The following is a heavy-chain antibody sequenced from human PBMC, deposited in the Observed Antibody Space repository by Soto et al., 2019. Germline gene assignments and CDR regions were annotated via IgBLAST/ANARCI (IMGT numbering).Heavy chain of an antibody. Sequence: QVQLVESGGGVVQPGRSLRLTCAASGFTFSSNGMHWVRQPPGKGLEWVALIAYDGSKTYYGDSVRGRFTISRDNSENTLFPQMNSLRAEDTAVYYCARWVGGSMFDNSGKIDSWGQGTLVTVSS. V-gene: IGHV3-30*03. J-gene: IGHJ5*01. D-gene: IGHD3-22*01. CDR1: GFTFSSNG. CDR3: ARWVGGSMFDNSGKIDS. CDR2: IAYDGSKT.